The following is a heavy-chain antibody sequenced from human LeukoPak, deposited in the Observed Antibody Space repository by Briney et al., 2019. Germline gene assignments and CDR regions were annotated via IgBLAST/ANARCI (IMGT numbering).Heavy chain of an antibody. V-gene: IGHV3-30*18. Sequence: GGSLRLSCAASGFTFSGFGMHWARQAAGKGVEWVAVISYDGSNKYYADSVKGRFTISRDNSKNTLYLQMNSLRAEDTAVYYCAKSTYSSSWYGTDYWGQGTLVTVSS. CDR3: AKSTYSSSWYGTDY. CDR2: ISYDGSNK. D-gene: IGHD6-13*01. CDR1: GFTFSGFG. J-gene: IGHJ4*02.